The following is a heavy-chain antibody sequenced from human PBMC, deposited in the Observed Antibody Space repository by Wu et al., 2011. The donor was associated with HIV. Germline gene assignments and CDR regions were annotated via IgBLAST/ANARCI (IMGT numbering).Heavy chain of an antibody. CDR1: GGAFSSFV. CDR2: FTPVFGTS. CDR3: ARDRPPDGGYGHSYYFYGMDV. V-gene: IGHV1-69*06. D-gene: IGHD3-10*01. J-gene: IGHJ6*02. Sequence: QVQLVQSGAEVKKPGSSVRVSCKASGGAFSSFVINWVRLAPGQGLEWMGVFTPVFGTSTYAQKFQGRVTFTADKSTSTVYMDLSLKGDDTAVYYCARDRPPDGGYGHSYYFYGMDVWGQGTTVTVSS.